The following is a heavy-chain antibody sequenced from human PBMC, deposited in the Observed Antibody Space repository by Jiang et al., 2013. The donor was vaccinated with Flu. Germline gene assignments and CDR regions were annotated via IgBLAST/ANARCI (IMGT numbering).Heavy chain of an antibody. Sequence: VQLLESGGGVVQPGRSLRLSCAASGFTFSSYAMHWVRQAPGKGLEWVAVISYDGSNKYYADSVKGRFTISRDNSKNTLYLQMNSLRAEDTAVYYCARGYADFGVVIGFDYWGQGTLVTVSS. CDR3: ARGYADFGVVIGFDY. V-gene: IGHV3-30-3*01. D-gene: IGHD3-3*01. CDR2: ISYDGSNK. J-gene: IGHJ4*02. CDR1: GFTFSSYA.